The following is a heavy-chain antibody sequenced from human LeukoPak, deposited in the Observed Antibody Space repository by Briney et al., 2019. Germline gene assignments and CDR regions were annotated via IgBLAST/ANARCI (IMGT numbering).Heavy chain of an antibody. J-gene: IGHJ4*02. Sequence: SQTLSLTCTVSGGSISSGGYYWSWIRQHPGKGLEWIGYIYYSGSTYYNPSLKSQVTISVDTSKNQSSLKLSSVTAADTAVYYCARSQGYYYDSSGYYDQRGHFDYWGQGTLVTVSS. CDR2: IYYSGST. D-gene: IGHD3-22*01. CDR1: GGSISSGGYY. V-gene: IGHV4-31*01. CDR3: ARSQGYYYDSSGYYDQRGHFDY.